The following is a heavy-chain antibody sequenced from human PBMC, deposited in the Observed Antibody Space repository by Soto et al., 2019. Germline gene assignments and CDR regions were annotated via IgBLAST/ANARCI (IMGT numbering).Heavy chain of an antibody. Sequence: EVLLVESGGGLVQPGGSLTLSCAASGFTVSNSYMSWVRQAPGKGLEWVSIIHSGGKTDYADSVRGRFTISRDNSKSTLFLQMNSLRVEDTAVYYCARDPYNTIGVNWGRGTLVTVS. D-gene: IGHD1-20*01. V-gene: IGHV3-66*01. CDR1: GFTVSNSY. CDR3: ARDPYNTIGVN. CDR2: IHSGGKT. J-gene: IGHJ4*02.